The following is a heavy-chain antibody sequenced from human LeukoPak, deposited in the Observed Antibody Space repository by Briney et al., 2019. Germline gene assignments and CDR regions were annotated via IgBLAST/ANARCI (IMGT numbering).Heavy chain of an antibody. CDR2: ISSSSSYI. CDR1: GFTFSSYS. Sequence: GGSLSLSCAASGFTFSSYSMNWVRQAPGKGLEWVSSISSSSSYIYYADSVKGRLTISRDNAKNPLYLQMNSLRAEDTAVYYCARAREYCSSTSCLIYYFDYWGQGTLVTVSS. CDR3: ARAREYCSSTSCLIYYFDY. J-gene: IGHJ4*02. V-gene: IGHV3-21*01. D-gene: IGHD2-2*01.